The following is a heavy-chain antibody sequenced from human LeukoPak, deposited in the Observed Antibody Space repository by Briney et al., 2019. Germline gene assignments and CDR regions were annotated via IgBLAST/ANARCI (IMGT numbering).Heavy chain of an antibody. CDR2: ISSSSSTI. CDR1: GFTFSIYS. D-gene: IGHD2-21*01. V-gene: IGHV3-48*01. J-gene: IGHJ3*02. Sequence: GGSLRLSCAASGFTFSIYSMNWVRQAPGKGLEWVSYISSSSSTILYADSVKGRFTISRDNAKNSLYLQMNSLRAEDTAVYYCARVGCDWTIAPCDDFDIRGQGTMVTVSS. CDR3: ARVGCDWTIAPCDDFDI.